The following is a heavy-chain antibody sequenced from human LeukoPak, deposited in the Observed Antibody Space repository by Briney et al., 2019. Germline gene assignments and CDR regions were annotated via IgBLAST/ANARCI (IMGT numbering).Heavy chain of an antibody. V-gene: IGHV3-23*01. J-gene: IGHJ4*02. CDR1: GFTFSSYA. CDR2: ISGSGGTT. D-gene: IGHD5-18*01. CDR3: AKEGDTTMVDYFDY. Sequence: GGSLRLSCAASGFTFSSYAMSWVRPAPGKGLGWVSAISGSGGTTYYADSVKGRLTISRDNSKNTLYLQMNRLRAEDTAVYYCAKEGDTTMVDYFDYWGQGTLVTVSS.